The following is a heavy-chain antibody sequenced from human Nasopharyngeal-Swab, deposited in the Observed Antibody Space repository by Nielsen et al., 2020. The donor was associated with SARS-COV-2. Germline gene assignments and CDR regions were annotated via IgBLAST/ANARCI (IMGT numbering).Heavy chain of an antibody. D-gene: IGHD3-10*01. V-gene: IGHV3-23*01. J-gene: IGHJ3*02. Sequence: SLTLSCIASGFTFNIYAMAWVRRTPGRGLQWVSGISASGGSTYYTDSVKGRFAVSRDNSRNTLYLQMHSLRVEDTALYYCAKDDVVRGDAFDIWGQGTMVTVSS. CDR1: GFTFNIYA. CDR2: ISASGGST. CDR3: AKDDVVRGDAFDI.